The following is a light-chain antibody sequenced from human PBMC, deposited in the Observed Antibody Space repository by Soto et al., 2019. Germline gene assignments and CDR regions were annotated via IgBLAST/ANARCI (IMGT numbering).Light chain of an antibody. Sequence: DIQMTQSPSSLSASVGDRVTISCRASQIISTYLNWYQQKPGTAPRLLIYRASSVKSGVPPRFSGSGSGTDFTLTISSLQPEDFATYYCQQSYSTPITFGGGTKVDIK. CDR1: QIISTY. V-gene: IGKV1-39*01. J-gene: IGKJ4*01. CDR2: RAS. CDR3: QQSYSTPIT.